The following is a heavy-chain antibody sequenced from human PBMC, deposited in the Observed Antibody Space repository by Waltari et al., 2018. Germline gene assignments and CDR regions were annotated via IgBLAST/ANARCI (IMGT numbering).Heavy chain of an antibody. CDR1: GLPFSNYV. Sequence: EVQLLESGGGLVQPGGSLRLSCVASGLPFSNYVMNWVRQAPGKGLGWFSAIRAGGDGTYYSDSVKGRFTISTDNSKNTLYLQMNSLRAEDTAVYYCAKGPYCSGGNCYQPYFDYWGQGTLVTVSS. V-gene: IGHV3-23*01. CDR2: IRAGGDGT. J-gene: IGHJ4*02. D-gene: IGHD2-15*01. CDR3: AKGPYCSGGNCYQPYFDY.